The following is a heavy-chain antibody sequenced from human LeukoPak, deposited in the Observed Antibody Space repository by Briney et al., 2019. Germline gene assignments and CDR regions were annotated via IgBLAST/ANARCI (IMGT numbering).Heavy chain of an antibody. Sequence: GGSLRLSCAASGFTFSGSVMHWVRQASGKGLEWVGRIISKPNNYATVYAASVKGRFTISSDDSKNTAYLQMNSLKTEDTAVYYCTGGSGWFSPDYWGQGTLVTVSS. J-gene: IGHJ4*02. CDR3: TGGSGWFSPDY. CDR1: GFTFSGSV. D-gene: IGHD6-19*01. V-gene: IGHV3-73*01. CDR2: IISKPNNYAT.